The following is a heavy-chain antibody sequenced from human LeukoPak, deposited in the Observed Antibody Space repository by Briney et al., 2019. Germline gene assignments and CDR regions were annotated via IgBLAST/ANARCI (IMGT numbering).Heavy chain of an antibody. D-gene: IGHD6-19*01. J-gene: IGHJ1*01. Sequence: GASVKVSCTASGGTFSSYAISWVRQAPGQGLEWMGGIIPIFGTANYAQKFQGRVTITADESTSTAYMELSSLRSEDTAVYYCARPVAGHAEYFQHWGQGTLVTVSS. CDR2: IIPIFGTA. CDR1: GGTFSSYA. CDR3: ARPVAGHAEYFQH. V-gene: IGHV1-69*13.